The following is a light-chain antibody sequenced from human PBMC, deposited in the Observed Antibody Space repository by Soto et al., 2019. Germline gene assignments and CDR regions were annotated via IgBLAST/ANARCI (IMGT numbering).Light chain of an antibody. CDR1: QSVSKNF. J-gene: IGKJ4*02. Sequence: EIVLTQSPGTLSLSPGERATLSCRASQSVSKNFLAWYQQKPGQAPRLLISGASNRATGIPDRFSGSASGTDFALTIDRREPEDLAVYFCLQSGSPPLTFGGGTKVA. CDR2: GAS. V-gene: IGKV3-20*01. CDR3: LQSGSPPLT.